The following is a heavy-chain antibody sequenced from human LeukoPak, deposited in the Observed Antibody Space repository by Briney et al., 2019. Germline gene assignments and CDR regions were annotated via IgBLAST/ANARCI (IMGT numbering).Heavy chain of an antibody. CDR3: ARAHPVHYYGSGSYYPGNYYYMDV. Sequence: SETLSRTCTVSGGSISSYYWSWIRHPAGKGLEWIGRIYSSGSTNYNPSLKRRVTISVDTSKNQFSLKLRSVPAADTAAYYCARAHPVHYYGSGSYYPGNYYYMDVRGTGTTVTISS. CDR2: IYSSGST. J-gene: IGHJ6*03. D-gene: IGHD3-10*01. CDR1: GGSISSYY. V-gene: IGHV4-4*07.